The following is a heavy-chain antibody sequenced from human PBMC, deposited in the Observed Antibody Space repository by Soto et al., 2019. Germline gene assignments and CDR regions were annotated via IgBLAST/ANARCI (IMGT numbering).Heavy chain of an antibody. V-gene: IGHV1-18*01. J-gene: IGHJ4*02. Sequence: ASVKVSCKASGYTFTSYGISWVRQAPGQGLEWMGWISVYNGKTDYAQKFQDRVTMAADTSTNTVYMELKSLTSDDTAVYYCARDRSTSDYWGQGTQVTVSS. D-gene: IGHD2-2*01. CDR2: ISVYNGKT. CDR3: ARDRSTSDY. CDR1: GYTFTSYG.